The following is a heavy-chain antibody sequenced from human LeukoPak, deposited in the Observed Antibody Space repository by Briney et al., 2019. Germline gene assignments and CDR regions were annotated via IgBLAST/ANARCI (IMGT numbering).Heavy chain of an antibody. V-gene: IGHV3-30-3*01. CDR2: ISYDGSNK. CDR1: GFTFSSYA. CDR3: ARGGYSYVRWGYFDY. D-gene: IGHD5-18*01. Sequence: PGGSLRLSCAASGFTFSSYAMHWVRQAPGKGLEWVAVISYDGSNKYYADSVKGRFTISRDNSKNTLYLQMNSLRAEDTAVYYCARGGYSYVRWGYFDYWGQGTLVTVSS. J-gene: IGHJ4*02.